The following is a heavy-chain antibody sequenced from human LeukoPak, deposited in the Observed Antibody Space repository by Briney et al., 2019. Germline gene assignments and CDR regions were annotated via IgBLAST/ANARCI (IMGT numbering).Heavy chain of an antibody. CDR1: GYTFTSYY. CDR3: ARAGTISGYDGGAFDI. Sequence: ASVKVSCKASGYTFTSYYMHWVRQAPGQGLEWMGIISPSEGSTNYAQNFRGRVTVTRDTSTSTVYMELSSLRSEDTAVFYCARAGTISGYDGGAFDIWGQGTMVTVSS. CDR2: ISPSEGST. V-gene: IGHV1-46*01. D-gene: IGHD5-12*01. J-gene: IGHJ3*02.